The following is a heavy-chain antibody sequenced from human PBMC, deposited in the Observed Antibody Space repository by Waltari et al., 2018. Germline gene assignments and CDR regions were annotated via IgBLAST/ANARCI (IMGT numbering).Heavy chain of an antibody. CDR2: IYYSGST. D-gene: IGHD6-6*01. J-gene: IGHJ4*02. Sequence: QLQLQESGPGLVKPSETLSLTCTVHGGSISSSSYYWGWNRQPPGKGLEWIGSIYYSGSTSYNPSLKSRVTISVDTSKNQFSLKLSSVTAADTAVYYCASPAGYSSSAEDYWGQGTLVTVSS. CDR1: GGSISSSSYY. CDR3: ASPAGYSSSAEDY. V-gene: IGHV4-39*01.